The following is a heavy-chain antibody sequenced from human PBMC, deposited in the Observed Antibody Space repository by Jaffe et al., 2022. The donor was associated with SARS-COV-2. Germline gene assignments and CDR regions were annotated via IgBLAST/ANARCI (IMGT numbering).Heavy chain of an antibody. CDR3: AKGSSGWYFYAFDI. Sequence: EVQLVESGGGLVQPGRSLRLSCAASGFTFDDYAMHWVRQAPGKGLEWVSGISWNSGSIGYADSVKGRFTISRDNAKNSLYLQMNSLRAEDTALYYCAKGSSGWYFYAFDIWGQGTMVTVSS. V-gene: IGHV3-9*01. D-gene: IGHD6-19*01. J-gene: IGHJ3*02. CDR1: GFTFDDYA. CDR2: ISWNSGSI.